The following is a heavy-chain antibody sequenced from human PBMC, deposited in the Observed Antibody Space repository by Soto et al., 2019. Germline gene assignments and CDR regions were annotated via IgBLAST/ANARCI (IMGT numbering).Heavy chain of an antibody. CDR1: GFTVSSNY. J-gene: IGHJ4*02. V-gene: IGHV3-66*04. Sequence: GGSLRLSCAASGFTVSSNYMSWVRQAPGKGLEWVSVIYSGGSTYYADSVKGRFTISRDNSKNTLYLQMNSLRAEDTAVYYCARHSVDHYVSGYFDQWGQGTPVTVSS. CDR3: ARHSVDHYVSGYFDQ. D-gene: IGHD3-10*01. CDR2: IYSGGST.